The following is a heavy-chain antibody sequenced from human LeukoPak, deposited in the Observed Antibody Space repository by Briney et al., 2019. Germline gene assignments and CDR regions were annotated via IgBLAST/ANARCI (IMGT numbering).Heavy chain of an antibody. J-gene: IGHJ4*02. D-gene: IGHD3-3*01. CDR2: TYTSGST. Sequence: PSETLSLTCTVSGGSISSYYWSWIRQPAGKGLEWIGRTYTSGSTNYNPSLRSRVTMSVDTSKNQFSLKLSSVTAADTAVYYCARDRELRFFDYWGQGTLVTVSS. V-gene: IGHV4-4*07. CDR3: ARDRELRFFDY. CDR1: GGSISSYY.